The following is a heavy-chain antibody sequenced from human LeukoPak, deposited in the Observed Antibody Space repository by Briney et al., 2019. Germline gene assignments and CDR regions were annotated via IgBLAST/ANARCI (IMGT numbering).Heavy chain of an antibody. J-gene: IGHJ4*02. CDR3: ARAISAMVADN. V-gene: IGHV3-48*01. CDR2: ISISSDKI. Sequence: GGSLRLSCAASGFTFTGYSMNWVRQAPGKGLEWISYISISSDKIYCADSVKGRFTISRDNAKNSLYLQMNSLRAEDTAVYYCARAISAMVADNWGQGTLVTVSS. D-gene: IGHD5-18*01. CDR1: GFTFTGYS.